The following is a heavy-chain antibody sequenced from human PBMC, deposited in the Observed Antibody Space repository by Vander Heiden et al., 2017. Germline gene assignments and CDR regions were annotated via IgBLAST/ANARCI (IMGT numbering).Heavy chain of an antibody. D-gene: IGHD5-12*01. Sequence: QVQLQESGPGLVKPSETLSLTCTASGDSISSYYWSWIRQPPGKGLEWIGYFYYSGSTNYNPALKSRVTISGDTSKNQFSLRLTSVTAADTAVYYCAYGSGYNSGVFDFWGQGTMVTVSS. CDR2: FYYSGST. J-gene: IGHJ3*01. V-gene: IGHV4-59*12. CDR3: AYGSGYNSGVFDF. CDR1: GDSISSYY.